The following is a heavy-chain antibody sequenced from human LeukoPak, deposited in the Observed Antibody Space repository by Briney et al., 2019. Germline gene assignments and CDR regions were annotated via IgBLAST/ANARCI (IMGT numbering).Heavy chain of an antibody. D-gene: IGHD1-7*01. CDR1: GYTFTSYD. CDR2: MNPNSGNT. CDR3: ARDKGELLGPPDDNWFDP. J-gene: IGHJ5*02. Sequence: GASVKVSCKASGYTFTSYDINWVRQATGQGLEWMGWMNPNSGNTGYAQKFQGRVTITRNTSISTAYMELSSLRSEDTAVYYCARDKGELLGPPDDNWFDPWGQGTLVTVSS. V-gene: IGHV1-8*03.